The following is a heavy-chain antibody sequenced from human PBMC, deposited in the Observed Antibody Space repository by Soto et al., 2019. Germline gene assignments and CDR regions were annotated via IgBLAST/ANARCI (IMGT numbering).Heavy chain of an antibody. D-gene: IGHD4-4*01. CDR3: AREPYLPKASNDF. CDR1: GDSISSADYF. CDR2: VFHSGTT. Sequence: SETLSLTCSVSGDSISSADYFWTWIRQSPGKGLEWMGYVFHSGTTYYNPSLKGRLLISIENSKNQFSLRLTSVTAADSAVYFCAREPYLPKASNDFWRQGTLVTVTS. V-gene: IGHV4-30-4*01. J-gene: IGHJ4*02.